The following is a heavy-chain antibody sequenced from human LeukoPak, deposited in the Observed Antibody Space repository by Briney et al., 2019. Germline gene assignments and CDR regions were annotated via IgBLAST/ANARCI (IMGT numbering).Heavy chain of an antibody. D-gene: IGHD3-22*01. CDR3: AGAILGYYDSSGYYFSVSRFDY. CDR1: GGSINGGGYY. Sequence: SETLSLTCTVSGGSINGGGYYWTWIRHHPGKGLEWIGYIYYSGSTFYNPSLKSRVTISVDTSNNQFSLKLSSVTAADTAVYYCAGAILGYYDSSGYYFSVSRFDYWGQGTLVTVSS. J-gene: IGHJ4*02. V-gene: IGHV4-31*03. CDR2: IYYSGST.